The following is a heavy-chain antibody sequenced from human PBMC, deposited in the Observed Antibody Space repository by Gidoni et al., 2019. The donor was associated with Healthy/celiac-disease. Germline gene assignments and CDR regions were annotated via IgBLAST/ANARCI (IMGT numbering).Heavy chain of an antibody. CDR1: GFTVSSYA. J-gene: IGHJ4*02. Sequence: EVQLLESGGGLVQPGGSLRLSCAASGFTVSSYAMSWVRQAPGKGLEWVSAISGRGGSTYYADSVKGRFTISRDNSKNTLYLQMNSLRAEDTAVYYCATDWAGNYDFWSGYQFDYWGQGTLVTVSS. CDR2: ISGRGGST. CDR3: ATDWAGNYDFWSGYQFDY. D-gene: IGHD3-3*01. V-gene: IGHV3-23*01.